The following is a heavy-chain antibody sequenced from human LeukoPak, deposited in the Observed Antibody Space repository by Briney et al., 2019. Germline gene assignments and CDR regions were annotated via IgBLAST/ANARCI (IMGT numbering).Heavy chain of an antibody. D-gene: IGHD5-24*01. CDR3: ANSGDGYSIDY. J-gene: IGHJ4*02. Sequence: GGSLRLSCAASGFTFSSYGMHWVHQAPGKGLEWVAFIRYDGSNKYYADSVKGRFTISRDNSKNTLYLQMNSLRAEDTAVYYCANSGDGYSIDYWGQGTLVTVSS. V-gene: IGHV3-30*02. CDR1: GFTFSSYG. CDR2: IRYDGSNK.